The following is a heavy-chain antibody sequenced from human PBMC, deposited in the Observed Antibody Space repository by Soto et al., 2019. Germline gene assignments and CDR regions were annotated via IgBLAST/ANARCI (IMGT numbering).Heavy chain of an antibody. D-gene: IGHD5-18*01. Sequence: SETLSLTCPVSGGSVSSDNYYWSWVRQPPGKGLEWIGYIYYSGSTNYNPSLKSRVTISGDTSRNQFSLKLSSVTAADTAVYYCARVKTYGYDYWGQGTLVTVSS. CDR1: GGSVSSDNYY. V-gene: IGHV4-61*01. J-gene: IGHJ4*02. CDR3: ARVKTYGYDY. CDR2: IYYSGST.